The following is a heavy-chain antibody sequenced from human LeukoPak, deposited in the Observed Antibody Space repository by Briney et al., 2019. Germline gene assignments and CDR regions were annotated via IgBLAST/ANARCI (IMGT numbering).Heavy chain of an antibody. CDR3: ARDPVLVAAFEVYYYGMDV. J-gene: IGHJ6*02. D-gene: IGHD2-15*01. Sequence: GGSLRLSCAASGFTFSSYSMNWVRQAPGKGLEWVSYISSSSSTIYYADSVKGRFTISRDNAKNSLYLQMNSLRAEDTAVYYCARDPVLVAAFEVYYYGMDVWGQGTTVTVSS. V-gene: IGHV3-48*04. CDR1: GFTFSSYS. CDR2: ISSSSSTI.